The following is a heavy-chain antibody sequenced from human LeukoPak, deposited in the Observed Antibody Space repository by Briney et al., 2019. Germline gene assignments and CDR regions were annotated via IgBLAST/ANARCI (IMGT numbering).Heavy chain of an antibody. J-gene: IGHJ4*02. D-gene: IGHD6-19*01. Sequence: GASVKVSCKASGYTFTGYYMHWVRQAPGQGLERMGWINPNSGGTNYAQKFQGRVTMTRDTSISTAYMELSRLRSDDTAVYYCARPRPTKTGIAVAGTGFDYWGQGTLVTVSS. CDR1: GYTFTGYY. CDR2: INPNSGGT. CDR3: ARPRPTKTGIAVAGTGFDY. V-gene: IGHV1-2*02.